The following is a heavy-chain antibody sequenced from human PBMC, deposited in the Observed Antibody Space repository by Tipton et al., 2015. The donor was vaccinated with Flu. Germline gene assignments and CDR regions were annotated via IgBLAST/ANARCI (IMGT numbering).Heavy chain of an antibody. J-gene: IGHJ6*02. V-gene: IGHV3-53*01. CDR2: IYSGGST. CDR3: ARGKILLWFGELLYPSCYGMDV. D-gene: IGHD3-10*01. CDR1: GFTVSSNY. Sequence: SLRLSCAASGFTVSSNYMSWVRQAPGKGLEWVSVIYSGGSTYYADSVKGRFTISRDNSKNTLYLQMNSLRAEDTAVYYCARGKILLWFGELLYPSCYGMDVWGQGTSVSVSS.